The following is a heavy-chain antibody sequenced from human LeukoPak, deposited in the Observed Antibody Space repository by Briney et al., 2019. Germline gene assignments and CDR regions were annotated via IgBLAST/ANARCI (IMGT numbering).Heavy chain of an antibody. D-gene: IGHD3-10*01. Sequence: PGGSLRLSCAAPGFTSSSYAMSWVRQAPGKGLEWVSAISGSGGSTYYADSVKGRFTISRDNSRNTLYLQMNSLRAEDTAVYYCAKDLEAYGSGSYYFDYWGQGTLVTVSS. V-gene: IGHV3-23*01. CDR2: ISGSGGST. CDR1: GFTSSSYA. J-gene: IGHJ4*02. CDR3: AKDLEAYGSGSYYFDY.